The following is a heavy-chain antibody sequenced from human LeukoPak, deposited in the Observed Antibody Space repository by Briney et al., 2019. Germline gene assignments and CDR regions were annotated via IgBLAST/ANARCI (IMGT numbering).Heavy chain of an antibody. CDR3: AKENDFWSGPEG. CDR2: IQFDGSNK. Sequence: GTSLRLSCAASGFAFSSYAMHWVRQAPGKGLEWLTFIQFDGSNKLYADSVKGRFTVSRDTSKNTVYLQMTSLRVEDTAVYYCAKENDFWSGPEGWGQGTLVTVSS. J-gene: IGHJ4*02. V-gene: IGHV3-30*04. CDR1: GFAFSSYA. D-gene: IGHD3-3*01.